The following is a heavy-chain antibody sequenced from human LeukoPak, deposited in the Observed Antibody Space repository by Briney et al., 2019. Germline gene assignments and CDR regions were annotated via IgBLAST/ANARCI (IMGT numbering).Heavy chain of an antibody. CDR3: AKDGIVGATTYYYYGMDV. CDR2: ISGSGGST. V-gene: IGHV3-23*01. Sequence: GGSLRLSCAASGFTFSSYAMSWVRQAPGKGLEWVSAISGSGGSTYYADSVKGRFTVSRDNSKNTLYLQMNSLRAEDTAVYYCAKDGIVGATTYYYYGMDVWGQGTTVTVSS. D-gene: IGHD1-26*01. CDR1: GFTFSSYA. J-gene: IGHJ6*02.